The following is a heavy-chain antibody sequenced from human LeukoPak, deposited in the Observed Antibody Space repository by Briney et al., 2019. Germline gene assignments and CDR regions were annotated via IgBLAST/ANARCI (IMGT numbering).Heavy chain of an antibody. Sequence: SSETLSLTCTVSGGSISSGSYYWNWIRQPAGKGLEWIGRIYTSGSTNYNPSLKSRVTISVDTSKNQFSLKLSSVTAADTAVYYCARAPAAIEGPPTGAAFDIWGQGTMVTVSS. D-gene: IGHD2-2*02. CDR3: ARAPAAIEGPPTGAAFDI. CDR2: IYTSGST. CDR1: GGSISSGSYY. V-gene: IGHV4-61*02. J-gene: IGHJ3*02.